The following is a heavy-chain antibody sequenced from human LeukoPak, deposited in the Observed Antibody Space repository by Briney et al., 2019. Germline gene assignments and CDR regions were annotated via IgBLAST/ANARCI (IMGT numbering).Heavy chain of an antibody. CDR1: GYSFTSYW. CDR3: ASLSSIAARPSNYFDY. Sequence: GASLKISCKGSGYSFTSYWIGWVRQMPGKGLEWMGIIYPGDSDTRYSPSFQGQVTISADKSISTAYLQWSSLKASDTAMYYCASLSSIAARPSNYFDYWGQGTLVTVSS. V-gene: IGHV5-51*01. J-gene: IGHJ4*02. D-gene: IGHD6-6*01. CDR2: IYPGDSDT.